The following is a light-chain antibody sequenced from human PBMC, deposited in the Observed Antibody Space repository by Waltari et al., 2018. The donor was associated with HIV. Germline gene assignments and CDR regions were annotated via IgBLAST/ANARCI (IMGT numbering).Light chain of an antibody. CDR1: IGDVGGYDY. CDR3: MSYTGHNRWV. CDR2: EVS. J-gene: IGLJ3*02. Sequence: QSALTQPPSASGSPGQSLTISCTGTIGDVGGYDYVSWYQQHPGKAPKLLIYEVSQRPSGVPARFSGSKSGNTASLTVSRLQAEDEADYHCMSYTGHNRWVFGGGTKLTVL. V-gene: IGLV2-8*01.